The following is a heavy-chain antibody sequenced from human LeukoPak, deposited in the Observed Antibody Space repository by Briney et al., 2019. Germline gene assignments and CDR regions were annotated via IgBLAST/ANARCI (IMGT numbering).Heavy chain of an antibody. Sequence: PSETLSLTCTVAGGSMSSYFWSWIRQAPGKGLEWIGCVYDSGSTNYNPSLKSRVTISVDTSKNQFSLKMTSVTAADTAVYYCARRHGSGVYLDVWGKGTTVTVSS. J-gene: IGHJ6*03. CDR1: GGSMSSYF. V-gene: IGHV4-59*08. CDR3: ARRHGSGVYLDV. CDR2: VYDSGST. D-gene: IGHD2-2*03.